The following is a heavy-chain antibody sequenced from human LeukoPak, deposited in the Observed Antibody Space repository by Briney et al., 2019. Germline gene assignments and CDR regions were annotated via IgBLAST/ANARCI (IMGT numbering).Heavy chain of an antibody. J-gene: IGHJ3*02. D-gene: IGHD4-17*01. V-gene: IGHV3-21*01. Sequence: PGGSLRLSCAASGFTFNNHAMTWVRQAPGKGLEWVSSISSSSSYIYYADSVKGRFTISRDNAKNSLYLQMNSLRAEDTAVYYCARERGYGDYVRDAFDIWGQGTMVTVSS. CDR2: ISSSSSYI. CDR1: GFTFNNHA. CDR3: ARERGYGDYVRDAFDI.